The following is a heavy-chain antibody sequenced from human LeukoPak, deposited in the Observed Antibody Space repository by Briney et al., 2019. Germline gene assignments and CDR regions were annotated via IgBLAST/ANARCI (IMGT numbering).Heavy chain of an antibody. CDR3: ARDVDRQRIAAAGLGFDY. CDR2: ISAYNGNT. Sequence: ASVKASCKASGYTFTSYGISWVRQAPGQGLEWMGWISAYNGNTNYAQKLQGRVTMTTDTSTSTAYMELRSLRSDDTAVYYCARDVDRQRIAAAGLGFDYWGQGTLVTVSS. V-gene: IGHV1-18*01. D-gene: IGHD6-13*01. J-gene: IGHJ4*02. CDR1: GYTFTSYG.